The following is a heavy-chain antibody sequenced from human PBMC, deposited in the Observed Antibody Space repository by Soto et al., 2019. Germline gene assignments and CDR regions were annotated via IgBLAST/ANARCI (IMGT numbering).Heavy chain of an antibody. D-gene: IGHD6-13*01. CDR1: GFTFTNYG. V-gene: IGHV3-23*01. J-gene: IGHJ6*02. CDR2: LSGSGGST. Sequence: EVQLLESGGGLVQPGGSLRLSCAASGFTFTNYGMTWVRQAPGKGLEWVSALSGSGGSTYYADSVKGRFTISRDNSKNTLYLQMNSLRAEDTAVYYCAKGAAGVDVWGQGTTVTVSS. CDR3: AKGAAGVDV.